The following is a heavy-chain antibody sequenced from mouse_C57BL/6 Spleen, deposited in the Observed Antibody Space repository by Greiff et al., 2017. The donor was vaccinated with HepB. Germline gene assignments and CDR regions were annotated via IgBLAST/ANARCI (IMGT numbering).Heavy chain of an antibody. CDR1: GYAFTNYL. Sequence: QVQLQQSGAELVRPGTSVKVSCKASGYAFTNYLIEWVKQRPGQGLEWIGVINPGSGGTNYNEQFKGQATLTADKSSSTAYMQRSSLTSEDSAVYFCARGPYYYGSSYWYFDVWGTGTTVTVSS. D-gene: IGHD1-1*01. CDR2: INPGSGGT. J-gene: IGHJ1*03. CDR3: ARGPYYYGSSYWYFDV. V-gene: IGHV1-54*01.